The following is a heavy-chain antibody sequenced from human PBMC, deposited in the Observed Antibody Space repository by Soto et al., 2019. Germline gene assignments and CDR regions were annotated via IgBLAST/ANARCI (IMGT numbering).Heavy chain of an antibody. CDR1: GFTFSSYG. V-gene: IGHV3-33*01. J-gene: IGHJ6*02. D-gene: IGHD3-3*02. CDR2: IWYDGSNK. CDR3: ARDSLHLNQFVDYYYYYGMDG. Sequence: QVQLVESGGVVVQPGRSLRLSCAASGFTFSSYGMHWVRQAPGKGLEWVAVIWYDGSNKYYADSVKGRFTISRDNSKNTLYLQMNSLRDEDTAVYYCARDSLHLNQFVDYYYYYGMDGWGQGTTVNVYS.